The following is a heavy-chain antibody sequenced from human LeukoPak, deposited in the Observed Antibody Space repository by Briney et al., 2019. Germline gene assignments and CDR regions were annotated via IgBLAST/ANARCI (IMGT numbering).Heavy chain of an antibody. CDR3: ARDIGVITRDLNWFDP. J-gene: IGHJ5*02. CDR2: IKQDGSEQ. V-gene: IGHV3-7*01. CDR1: GFTFTTYW. Sequence: GGSLRLSCAASGFTFTTYWMGWVRQAPGKGLEWVANIKQDGSEQYYVDSVKGRLTISRDNAKNSLSLQMNSLRAEDTAVYYCARDIGVITRDLNWFDPWGQGTLVTVSS. D-gene: IGHD3-10*01.